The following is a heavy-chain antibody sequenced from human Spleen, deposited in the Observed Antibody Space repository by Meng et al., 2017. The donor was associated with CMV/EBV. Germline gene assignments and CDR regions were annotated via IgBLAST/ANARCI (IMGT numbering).Heavy chain of an antibody. CDR3: ATSGNPSTGYGMDV. CDR2: INPSGGST. D-gene: IGHD4-11*01. CDR1: GYIFTRYY. V-gene: IGHV1-46*01. Sequence: ASVKVSCKASGYIFTRYYMHWVRQAPGQGLEWMGIINPSGGSTSYAQKFQGRVTMTRDTSTSTVYMELSSLRSDDTAVYYCATSGNPSTGYGMDVWGQGTTVTVSS. J-gene: IGHJ6*02.